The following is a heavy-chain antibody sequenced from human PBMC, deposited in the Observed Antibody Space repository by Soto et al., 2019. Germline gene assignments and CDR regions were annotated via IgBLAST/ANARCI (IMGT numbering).Heavy chain of an antibody. Sequence: QVQLVQSGAEVKKPGASVKVSCKASGYTFTSYYMHWVRQAPGQGLEWMGIINPSGGSTSYAQKFQGRVTMTRDTSTSTVYLELSSLRSEDTAVYYCARDPSGRGGLDYWGQGTLVTVSS. J-gene: IGHJ4*02. CDR1: GYTFTSYY. CDR2: INPSGGST. D-gene: IGHD1-26*01. V-gene: IGHV1-46*01. CDR3: ARDPSGRGGLDY.